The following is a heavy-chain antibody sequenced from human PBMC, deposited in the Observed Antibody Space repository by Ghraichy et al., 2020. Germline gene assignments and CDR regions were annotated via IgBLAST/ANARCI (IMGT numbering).Heavy chain of an antibody. V-gene: IGHV1-69*05. Sequence: SSVKVSCKASGGTFRNYVITWVRQAPGQGLEWMGGIIPLYETTNHAQKFQGRVSITTDESTSTAYMELSSLTSEDTAVYFCAKRGDVVSGTGQDYGVDIWGQGTTVTVSS. CDR2: IIPLYETT. D-gene: IGHD1/OR15-1a*01. CDR1: GGTFRNYV. CDR3: AKRGDVVSGTGQDYGVDI. J-gene: IGHJ6*02.